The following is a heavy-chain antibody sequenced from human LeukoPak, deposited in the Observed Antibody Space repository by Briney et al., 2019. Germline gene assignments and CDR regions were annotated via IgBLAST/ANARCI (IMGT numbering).Heavy chain of an antibody. V-gene: IGHV1-18*01. Sequence: ASVKVSCKASGYTFTSYGICWVRQAPGQGLGWMGWISAYNGNTNYAQKLQGRVTMTTDTSTSTAYMELGSLRSEDTAVYYCARDSSSWYTGYFDYWGQGTLVTVSS. CDR3: ARDSSSWYTGYFDY. D-gene: IGHD6-13*01. CDR1: GYTFTSYG. J-gene: IGHJ4*02. CDR2: ISAYNGNT.